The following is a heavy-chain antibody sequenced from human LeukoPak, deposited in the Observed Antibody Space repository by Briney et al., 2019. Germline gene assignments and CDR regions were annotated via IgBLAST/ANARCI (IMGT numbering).Heavy chain of an antibody. CDR2: ISYDGSNK. Sequence: GGSLRLSCAASGFTFSSYSIHWVRQAPGKGLEWVAAISYDGSNKKYADSVKGRFTISRDNSKNTLYLQMNSLRAEDTAVYYCAKDGSYDFWSGYLYYFDYWGQGTLVTVSS. CDR1: GFTFSSYS. D-gene: IGHD3-3*01. V-gene: IGHV3-30*04. CDR3: AKDGSYDFWSGYLYYFDY. J-gene: IGHJ4*02.